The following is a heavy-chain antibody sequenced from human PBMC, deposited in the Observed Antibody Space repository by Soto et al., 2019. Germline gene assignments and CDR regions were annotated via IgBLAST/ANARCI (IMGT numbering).Heavy chain of an antibody. CDR1: GFTFSDYY. V-gene: IGHV3-11*06. CDR3: ARVSGSWSNWFDP. CDR2: ISSSSSYT. D-gene: IGHD6-13*01. Sequence: PGGSLRLSCAASGFTFSDYYMSWIRQAPGKGLEWVSYISSSSSYTNYADSVKGRFTISRDNAKNSLYLQMNSLRAEDTAVYYCARVSGSWSNWFDPWGQGTLVTVS. J-gene: IGHJ5*02.